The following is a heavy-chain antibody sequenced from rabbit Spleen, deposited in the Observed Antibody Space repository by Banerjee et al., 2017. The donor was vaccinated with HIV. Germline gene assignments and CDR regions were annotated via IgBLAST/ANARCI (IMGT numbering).Heavy chain of an antibody. V-gene: IGHV1S45*01. CDR1: GIDFSRGYD. CDR2: IFTGNIKT. J-gene: IGHJ4*01. Sequence: QEHLVESGGGLVKPGASLTLTCKASGIDFSRGYDMCWVRLAPGKGLEWIGCIFTGNIKTYYASWAKGRFTISKTSSTTVTLQMTSLTAADTATYFCARETSSGWGVVSFYFNLWGPGTLVTVS. D-gene: IGHD4-1*01. CDR3: ARETSSGWGVVSFYFNL.